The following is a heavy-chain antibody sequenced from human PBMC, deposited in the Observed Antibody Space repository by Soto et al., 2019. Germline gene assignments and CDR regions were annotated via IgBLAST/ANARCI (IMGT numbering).Heavy chain of an antibody. D-gene: IGHD6-13*01. Sequence: HPGGSLRLSCAASGFTFSSYAMHWVRQAPGKGLEWVAVISYDGSNKYYADSVKGRFTISRDNSKNTLYLQMNSLRAEDTAVYYCARDRGSSWQYYYYGMDVWGQGTTVTVSS. J-gene: IGHJ6*02. V-gene: IGHV3-30-3*01. CDR2: ISYDGSNK. CDR1: GFTFSSYA. CDR3: ARDRGSSWQYYYYGMDV.